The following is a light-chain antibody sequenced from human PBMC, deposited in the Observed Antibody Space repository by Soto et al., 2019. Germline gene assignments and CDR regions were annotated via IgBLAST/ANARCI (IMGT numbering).Light chain of an antibody. J-gene: IGKJ4*01. CDR2: DAS. CDR3: QQRTDWLT. V-gene: IGKV3-11*01. Sequence: FVLTQSPGTLSLSPGERATFSCRASQSVRGNYIAWYQQKPGQAPRVLIYDASNRATGIPARFSGSGSGTDFTLTISSLEPEDFAVYFCQQRTDWLTFGGGTKVEI. CDR1: QSVRGNY.